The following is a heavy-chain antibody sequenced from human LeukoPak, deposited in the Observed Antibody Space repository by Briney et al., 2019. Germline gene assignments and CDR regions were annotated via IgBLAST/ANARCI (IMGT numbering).Heavy chain of an antibody. CDR2: IIPIFGTA. V-gene: IGHV1-69*13. J-gene: IGHJ4*02. Sequence: SVKVSCKASGGTFSSYAISWVRQAPGQGLEWMGGIIPIFGTANYAQKFQGRVTITADESTSTAYMELSSLRSEDTAVYYCARESGTRYSSSSFDYWGQGTLVTVSS. CDR3: ARESGTRYSSSSFDY. D-gene: IGHD6-6*01. CDR1: GGTFSSYA.